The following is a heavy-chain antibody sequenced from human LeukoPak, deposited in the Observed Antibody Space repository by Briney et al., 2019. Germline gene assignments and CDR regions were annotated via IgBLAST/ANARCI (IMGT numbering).Heavy chain of an antibody. CDR3: ARVPFDIVVVPAANWYGWFHP. Sequence: ASVTVSCKASGYTFTGYYMHWVRQAPGQGLEWMGWINPNSGGTNYAQKFQGRVTMTRDTSISTAYMELSRLRSDDTAVYYCARVPFDIVVVPAANWYGWFHPWGQGTLVTVSS. J-gene: IGHJ5*02. CDR2: INPNSGGT. V-gene: IGHV1-2*02. CDR1: GYTFTGYY. D-gene: IGHD2-2*01.